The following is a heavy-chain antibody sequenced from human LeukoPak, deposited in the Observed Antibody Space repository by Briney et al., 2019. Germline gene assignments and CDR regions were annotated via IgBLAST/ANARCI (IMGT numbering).Heavy chain of an antibody. D-gene: IGHD3-22*01. V-gene: IGHV3-13*01. J-gene: IGHJ4*02. Sequence: GSLRLSCAASGFTFSSSDMPWVRQATGKSLEWVSAIGTRADTYYPGSVKGRFTISRENAKNSLYLQMDSLRAGDTAVYYCARADKGGYYDYWGQGTLVTVSS. CDR1: GFTFSSSD. CDR2: IGTRADT. CDR3: ARADKGGYYDY.